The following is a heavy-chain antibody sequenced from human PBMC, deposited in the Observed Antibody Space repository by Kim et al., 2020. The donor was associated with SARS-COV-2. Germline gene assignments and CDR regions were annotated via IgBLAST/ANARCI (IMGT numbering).Heavy chain of an antibody. D-gene: IGHD3-22*01. V-gene: IGHV1-3*04. CDR3: ARDRRDYQWFYHALDV. J-gene: IGHJ6*02. CDR1: GYTFTTHA. CDR2: INTGNGHT. Sequence: ASVKVSCKASGYTFTTHAIHWVRQAPGQGLEWMGWINTGNGHTMYSQKFWGRVTITRDTSASTIYMELSGLRSEDTATYHCARDRRDYQWFYHALDVWGQGTAVTVSS.